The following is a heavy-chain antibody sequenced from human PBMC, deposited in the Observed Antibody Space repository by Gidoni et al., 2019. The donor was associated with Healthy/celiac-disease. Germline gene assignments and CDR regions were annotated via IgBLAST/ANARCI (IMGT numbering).Heavy chain of an antibody. CDR3: ARMYGDGPTHAFDI. CDR2: INAGNGNT. CDR1: AYTFTSYA. V-gene: IGHV1-3*01. J-gene: IGHJ3*02. Sequence: QVQLVQSGAEVKKPGASVKVSCKASAYTFTSYAMHWVRQAPGQRLEWMGWINAGNGNTKYSQKFQGRVTITRDTSASTAYMELSSLRSEDTAVYYCARMYGDGPTHAFDIWGQGTMVTVSS. D-gene: IGHD4-17*01.